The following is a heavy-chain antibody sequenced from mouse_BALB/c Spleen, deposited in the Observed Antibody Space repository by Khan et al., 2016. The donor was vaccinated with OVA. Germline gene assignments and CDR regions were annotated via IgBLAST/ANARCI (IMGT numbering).Heavy chain of an antibody. D-gene: IGHD1-1*02. CDR1: GFTFSTYG. CDR2: ISSGGSYT. Sequence: EVELVESGGGLVQPGGSLKLSCAASGFTFSTYGMSWVRQTPDKRLEWVATISSGGSYTYYVDSVKGRFTISRDNAKSTLYLQMSSLKSEDTAMYYCTRLAYYYNSEGFAYWGQGTLVTVSA. CDR3: TRLAYYYNSEGFAY. J-gene: IGHJ3*01. V-gene: IGHV5-6*01.